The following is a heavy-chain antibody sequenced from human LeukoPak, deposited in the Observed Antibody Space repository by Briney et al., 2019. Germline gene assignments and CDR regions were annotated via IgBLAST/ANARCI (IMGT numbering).Heavy chain of an antibody. CDR1: GFTFSSYG. Sequence: PGGSLRLSCAASGFTFSSYGMHWVRQAPGKGLEWVAVIWYDGGNKYYADSVKGRFTISRDNSKNTLYLQMNSLRAEDTAVYYCARDREVAAAGSAFDYWGQGPLVTVSS. J-gene: IGHJ4*02. D-gene: IGHD6-13*01. CDR3: ARDREVAAAGSAFDY. V-gene: IGHV3-33*01. CDR2: IWYDGGNK.